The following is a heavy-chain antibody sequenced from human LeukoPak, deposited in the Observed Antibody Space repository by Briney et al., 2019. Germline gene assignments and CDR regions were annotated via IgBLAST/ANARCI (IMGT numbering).Heavy chain of an antibody. V-gene: IGHV1-2*02. CDR3: ARKLPGVVVPAAMGY. J-gene: IGHJ4*02. D-gene: IGHD2-2*01. CDR1: GYTFTGYY. Sequence: GASVKVSCKASGYTFTGYYMHWVRQAPGQGLEWMGWINPNSGGTNYAQKFQGRVTMTRDTSTSTAYMELSRLRSDDTAVYYCARKLPGVVVPAAMGYWGQGTLVTVSS. CDR2: INPNSGGT.